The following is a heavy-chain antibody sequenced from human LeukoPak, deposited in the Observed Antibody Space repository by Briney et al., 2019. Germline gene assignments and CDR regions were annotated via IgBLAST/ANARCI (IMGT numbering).Heavy chain of an antibody. D-gene: IGHD1-26*01. CDR1: GFTFSSYA. CDR2: ISGSGGST. CDR3: AKDLVRWELSGSAFDI. J-gene: IGHJ3*02. Sequence: PGGSLRLSCAASGFTFSSYAMSWVRQAPGKGLEWVSAISGSGGSTYYADSVKGRFTISRDNSKNTLYLQMNSLRAEDTAVYYCAKDLVRWELSGSAFDIWGQGTMVTVSS. V-gene: IGHV3-23*01.